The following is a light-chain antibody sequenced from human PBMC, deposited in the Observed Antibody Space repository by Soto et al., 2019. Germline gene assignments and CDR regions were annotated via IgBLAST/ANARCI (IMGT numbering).Light chain of an antibody. CDR3: CSYAGSYV. J-gene: IGLJ1*01. CDR2: DVS. Sequence: QSVLTQPRSVSGSPGQSVTISCTGTSGFVGGYNYVSWYRQYPGQAPQLMIYDVSQRPSGVPDRFSGSTSGNAASLTISGLQADDEADYYCCSYAGSYVFRTGTKLTVL. V-gene: IGLV2-11*01. CDR1: SGFVGGYNY.